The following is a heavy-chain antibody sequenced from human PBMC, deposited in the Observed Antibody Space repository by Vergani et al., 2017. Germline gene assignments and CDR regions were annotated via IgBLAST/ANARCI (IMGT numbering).Heavy chain of an antibody. CDR3: ARYCSSTSCYPPDAFDI. CDR2: ISAYNGNT. D-gene: IGHD2-2*01. J-gene: IGHJ3*02. Sequence: QVQLVQSGAEVKKPGASVKVSCKASGYTFTSYGISWVRQAPGQGLEWMGWISAYNGNTNYAQKLQGRVTMTTDTSTSTAYMELRSLRSYDTAVYYCARYCSSTSCYPPDAFDIWGQGTMVTVSS. CDR1: GYTFTSYG. V-gene: IGHV1-18*01.